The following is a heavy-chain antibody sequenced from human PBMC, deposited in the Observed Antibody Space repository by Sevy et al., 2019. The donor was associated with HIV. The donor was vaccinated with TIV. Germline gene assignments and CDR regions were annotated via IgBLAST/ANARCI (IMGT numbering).Heavy chain of an antibody. Sequence: GGSLRLSCEVSGFTFSSYAMHWVRQAPGKGLEWVAVISYDGSNKYYADSVKGRFTISRDNSKNTLYLQMNSLRAEDTAVYYCARDLLRFGELAETDYFDYWGQGTLVTVSS. CDR3: ARDLLRFGELAETDYFDY. D-gene: IGHD3-10*01. V-gene: IGHV3-30-3*01. J-gene: IGHJ4*02. CDR1: GFTFSSYA. CDR2: ISYDGSNK.